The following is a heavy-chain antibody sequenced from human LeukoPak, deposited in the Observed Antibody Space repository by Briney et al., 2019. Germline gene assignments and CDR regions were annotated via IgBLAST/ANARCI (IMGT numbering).Heavy chain of an antibody. J-gene: IGHJ4*02. V-gene: IGHV3-11*04. Sequence: GGSLRLSCTASGFTFSDYYMSWIRQAPGKGLEWVSYISSSGTAMYYADSVKGRFTISRDNSKNTLYLQMNSLRAEDTAVYYCAREESDYDILTGYYNYFDYWGQGTLVTVSS. D-gene: IGHD3-9*01. CDR2: ISSSGTAM. CDR3: AREESDYDILTGYYNYFDY. CDR1: GFTFSDYY.